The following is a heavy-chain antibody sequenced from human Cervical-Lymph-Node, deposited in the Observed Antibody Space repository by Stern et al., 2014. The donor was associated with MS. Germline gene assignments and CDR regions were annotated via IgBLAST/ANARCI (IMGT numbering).Heavy chain of an antibody. CDR3: ARQRYFDY. V-gene: IGHV5-51*01. CDR1: GYTFTSYW. Sequence: VQLVQSGPEVKRPGESLKISCQASGYTFTSYWIGWGRQMPGKGLEWIAIIFPGGSDIRYSPSFQGQVTISADKSSSTAYLQWNNLKASDTAIYYCARQRYFDYWGQGTLVTVSS. CDR2: IFPGGSDI. J-gene: IGHJ4*02.